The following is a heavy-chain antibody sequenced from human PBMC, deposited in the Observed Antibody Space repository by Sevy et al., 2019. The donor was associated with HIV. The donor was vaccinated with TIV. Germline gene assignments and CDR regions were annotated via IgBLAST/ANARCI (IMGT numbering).Heavy chain of an antibody. D-gene: IGHD3-22*01. CDR1: GFNFSPYA. J-gene: IGHJ5*02. CDR2: ISKAGNNK. Sequence: GGSLRLSCAASGFNFSPYAIHWVRQAPGKGLEWVAVISKAGNNKDYADSVKGRFTISRDNSKNTLYLQMNSLRAEDTAVYFCAKEGYYYDSHSADWFDPWGQGTLVTVSS. V-gene: IGHV3-30*04. CDR3: AKEGYYYDSHSADWFDP.